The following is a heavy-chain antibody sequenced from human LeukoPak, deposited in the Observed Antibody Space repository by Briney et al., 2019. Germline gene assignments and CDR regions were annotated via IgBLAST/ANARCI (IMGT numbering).Heavy chain of an antibody. D-gene: IGHD6-13*01. J-gene: IGHJ4*02. CDR3: ARGPYSSIWYVDY. V-gene: IGHV3-48*03. CDR2: ISRTGNSI. CDR1: GLTLSSYE. Sequence: GGSLRLSFAASGLTLSSYEMNWVRLARGKGLEWISYISRTGNSIYYADSVKGLFTISRDSAKNSLYLQMNSLRAEDTAVYYSARGPYSSIWYVDYWGQGTLVTVAS.